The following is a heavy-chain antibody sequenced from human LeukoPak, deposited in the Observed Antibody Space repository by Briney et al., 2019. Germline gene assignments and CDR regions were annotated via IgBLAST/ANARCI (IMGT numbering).Heavy chain of an antibody. CDR3: ARDKPGMAAATFTH. V-gene: IGHV3-11*01. D-gene: IGHD6-13*01. J-gene: IGHJ4*02. CDR2: ISSSGSTT. Sequence: GGSLRLSCAASAFTLNDFILSDYYMSWIRQAPGKGLEWISYISSSGSTTYYADSVKGRFTISRDNARKSVFLQMDSLRAEDTAVYYFARDKPGMAAATFTHGGRGSLVTVSS. CDR1: AFTLNDFILSDYY.